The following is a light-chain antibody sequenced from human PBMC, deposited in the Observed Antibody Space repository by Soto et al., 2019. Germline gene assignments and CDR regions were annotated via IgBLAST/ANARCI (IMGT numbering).Light chain of an antibody. Sequence: QPVLTQSPSASASLGASVKLTCTLSSGHSSYAIAWHQQQPEKGPRYLMKVNRDGSHIKGDGIPARFSGFSSGAERYLTISSLQYEDEADYYCQTWATGIQVFGGGTKVTVL. CDR1: SGHSSYA. CDR2: VNRDGSH. J-gene: IGLJ3*02. CDR3: QTWATGIQV. V-gene: IGLV4-69*01.